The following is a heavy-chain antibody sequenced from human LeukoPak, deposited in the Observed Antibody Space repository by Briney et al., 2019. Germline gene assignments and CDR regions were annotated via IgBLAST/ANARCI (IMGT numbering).Heavy chain of an antibody. CDR2: IKHDGSEK. J-gene: IGHJ4*02. V-gene: IGHV3-7*04. CDR3: ARYGSIVAAGTFDY. D-gene: IGHD6-13*01. Sequence: PGGSLRLSCAASGFTLSSYWMSWVRQPPGKGLEWVANIKHDGSEKYYVDSVKGRFTISRDNAKNSLYLQMNSLRAEDAAMYYCARYGSIVAAGTFDYWGQGTLVTVSS. CDR1: GFTLSSYW.